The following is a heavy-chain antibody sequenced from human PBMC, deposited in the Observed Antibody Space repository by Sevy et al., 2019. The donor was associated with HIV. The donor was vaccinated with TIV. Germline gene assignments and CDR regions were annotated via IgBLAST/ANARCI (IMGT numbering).Heavy chain of an antibody. D-gene: IGHD2-2*01. V-gene: IGHV3-7*01. J-gene: IGHJ6*02. CDR1: GFTFSSYW. Sequence: GGSLGLSCAASGFTFSSYWMSWVRQAPGKGLEWVANIKQDGSEKYYVDSVKGRFTISRDNAKNSLYLQMNSLRAEDTAVYYCARDLTQYCSSTSCYRTYYYYGMDVWGQGTTVTVSS. CDR3: ARDLTQYCSSTSCYRTYYYYGMDV. CDR2: IKQDGSEK.